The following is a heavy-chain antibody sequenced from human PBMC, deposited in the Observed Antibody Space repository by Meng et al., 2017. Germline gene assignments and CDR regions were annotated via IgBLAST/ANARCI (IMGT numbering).Heavy chain of an antibody. V-gene: IGHV1-2*06. CDR1: GYTVPDYY. D-gene: IGHD6-25*01. Sequence: QVQRGQAGAEVKQPGAAEKVPCKPSGYTVPDYYRHGVPRAPGQGLEWMGRINPNSGDTHYAQKFQARVTMTGDTSISTAYMELSGLRSDDTAMYYCARDEDISAAGKLFGDYWGQGTLVTVSS. CDR3: ARDEDISAAGKLFGDY. CDR2: INPNSGDT. J-gene: IGHJ4*02.